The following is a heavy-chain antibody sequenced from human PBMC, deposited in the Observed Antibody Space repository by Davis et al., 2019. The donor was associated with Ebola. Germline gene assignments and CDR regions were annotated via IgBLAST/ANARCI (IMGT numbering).Heavy chain of an antibody. CDR2: IDPSGRFT. CDR1: GYTFSSYE. J-gene: IGHJ4*02. V-gene: IGHV1-46*01. Sequence: ASVKVSCKASGYTFSSYEINWVRQATGQGLEWMGTIDPSGRFTSYAQKFQGRVTMTRDTSTGTVYMQLNSLRSEDTAVYYCATETPMTRYFGYWGQGTLVTVSS. D-gene: IGHD5-18*01. CDR3: ATETPMTRYFGY.